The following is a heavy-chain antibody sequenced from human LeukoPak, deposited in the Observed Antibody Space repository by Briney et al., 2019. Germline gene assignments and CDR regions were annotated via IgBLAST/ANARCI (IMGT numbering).Heavy chain of an antibody. Sequence: PGRSLRLSCAASGFTFDDYAMHWVRQAPGKGLEWVSGISWNSGSIGYADSVKGRFTISRDNAKNSLYLQMNSLRAEDTALYYCAKGGYDYVWGSQIYFDYWGQGTLVTVSS. D-gene: IGHD3-16*01. CDR1: GFTFDDYA. CDR2: ISWNSGSI. V-gene: IGHV3-9*01. CDR3: AKGGYDYVWGSQIYFDY. J-gene: IGHJ4*02.